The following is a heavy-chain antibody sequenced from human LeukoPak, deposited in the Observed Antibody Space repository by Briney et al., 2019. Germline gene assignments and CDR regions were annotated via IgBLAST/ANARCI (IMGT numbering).Heavy chain of an antibody. V-gene: IGHV4-59*01. Sequence: SETLSLTCTVSGASISSYYWSWIRQPPGKGLEWLGDIYYSGSIKYNPSLKSRVTMSVDTSKNQFSLKLSSVTAADTAIYYCARENPSGYYNRPIDYWGQGTLVTVSS. CDR2: IYYSGSI. CDR1: GASISSYY. CDR3: ARENPSGYYNRPIDY. D-gene: IGHD3-22*01. J-gene: IGHJ4*02.